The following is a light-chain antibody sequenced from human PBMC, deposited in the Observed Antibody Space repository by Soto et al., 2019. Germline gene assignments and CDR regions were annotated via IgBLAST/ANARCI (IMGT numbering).Light chain of an antibody. CDR3: QQYSSSPRT. CDR1: QNLLYSANNKNY. CDR2: WAS. J-gene: IGKJ1*01. V-gene: IGKV4-1*01. Sequence: DVVLTQSPDSLAVSLGERATIQCKSSQNLLYSANNKNYLAWYQQKPGQPPKLLIFWASTRESGVPDRFSGSGSGTDFTLTITSLQAEDVAVYYCQQYSSSPRTFGQGTKVDIK.